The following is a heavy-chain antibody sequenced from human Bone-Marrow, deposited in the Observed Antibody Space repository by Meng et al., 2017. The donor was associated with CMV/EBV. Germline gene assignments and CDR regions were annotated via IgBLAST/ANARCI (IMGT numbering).Heavy chain of an antibody. D-gene: IGHD2-21*01. CDR3: VTARPFAVFTD. J-gene: IGHJ4*02. CDR1: GASISSHY. Sequence: ESLKISCTVSGASISSHYYNWIRQSPGKGLEWIGYVYSYGNTNYNPSLKSRVTMSADTSKNQFSLKLTSVTAADTAVYYCVTARPFAVFTDWGQGALVTVSS. CDR2: VYSYGNT. V-gene: IGHV4-59*11.